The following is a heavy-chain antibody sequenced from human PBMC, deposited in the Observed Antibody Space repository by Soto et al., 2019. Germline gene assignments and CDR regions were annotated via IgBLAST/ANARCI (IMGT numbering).Heavy chain of an antibody. J-gene: IGHJ4*02. CDR2: IIPIFGTA. V-gene: IGHV1-69*13. CDR3: AALVVVAANRFDY. D-gene: IGHD2-15*01. Sequence: ASVKVSCKASGYIFTSYGISWVRQAPGQGLEWMGGIIPIFGTANYAQKFQGRVTITADESTSTAYMELSSLRSEDTAVYYCAALVVVAANRFDYWGQGTLVTVSS. CDR1: GYIFTSYG.